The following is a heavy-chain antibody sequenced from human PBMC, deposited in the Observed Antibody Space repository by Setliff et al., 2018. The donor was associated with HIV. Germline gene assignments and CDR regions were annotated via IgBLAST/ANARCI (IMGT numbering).Heavy chain of an antibody. Sequence: SETLSLTCAVYGGSFSDHYWSWIRQPPGKGLEWIGEINHSGSTNYNSSLKSRVTISVDTSKNQFSLKLNSVTAADTAVYYCARARSLITVRRSFDYWGRGTLVTVSS. D-gene: IGHD6-6*01. V-gene: IGHV4-34*01. CDR1: GGSFSDHY. J-gene: IGHJ4*02. CDR3: ARARSLITVRRSFDY. CDR2: INHSGST.